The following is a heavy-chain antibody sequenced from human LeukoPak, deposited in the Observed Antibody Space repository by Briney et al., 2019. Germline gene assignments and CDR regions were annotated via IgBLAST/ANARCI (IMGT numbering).Heavy chain of an antibody. D-gene: IGHD5-18*01. V-gene: IGHV1-69*13. CDR3: ARHEDTAMPIDY. Sequence: SVKVSCKASGGTFSSYATSWVRQAPGQGLEWMGGIIPIFGTANYAQKFQGRVTITADESTSTAYMELSSLRSEDTAVYYCARHEDTAMPIDYWGQGTLVTVSS. CDR1: GGTFSSYA. CDR2: IIPIFGTA. J-gene: IGHJ4*02.